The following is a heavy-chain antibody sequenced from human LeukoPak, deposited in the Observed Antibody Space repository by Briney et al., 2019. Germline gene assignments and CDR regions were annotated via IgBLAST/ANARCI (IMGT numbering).Heavy chain of an antibody. J-gene: IGHJ4*02. CDR3: ARGLGSGSNG. Sequence: SETLSLTCSVSGGSISTGAYYWGWIRQPPGKGLEWIGSIYYSGTTYYNPSLKSRVTVSVDTSKNQFSLKLTSVTAADTAVYYCARGLGSGSNGWGQGTLVTVSS. V-gene: IGHV4-39*01. CDR1: GGSISTGAYY. D-gene: IGHD2-8*01. CDR2: IYYSGTT.